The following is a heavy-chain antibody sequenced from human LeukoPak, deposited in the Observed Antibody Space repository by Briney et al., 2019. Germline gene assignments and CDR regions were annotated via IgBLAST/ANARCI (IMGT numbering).Heavy chain of an antibody. CDR1: GFTFSSYG. V-gene: IGHV3-30*02. CDR3: AKGLWKGGGSGNWFDP. J-gene: IGHJ5*02. CDR2: IRYDGSNK. Sequence: PGGSLRLSCAASGFTFSSYGMHWVRQAPGKGLEWVAFIRYDGSNKYYADSVKGRFTISRDNSKNTLYLQMNSLRAEDTAVYYCAKGLWKGGGSGNWFDPWGQGTLVTVSS. D-gene: IGHD2-15*01.